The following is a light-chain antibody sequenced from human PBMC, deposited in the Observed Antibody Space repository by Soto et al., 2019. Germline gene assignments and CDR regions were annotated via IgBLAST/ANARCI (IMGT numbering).Light chain of an antibody. CDR1: QSVSSY. V-gene: IGKV3-11*01. CDR3: QQRSIWVT. Sequence: EVVLTQSPTTRSLSPGHRATLSCRASQSVSSYLAWYQQKPGQAPMLLIYDASKRATRIPARFSGSGSGTDFTLTISSLEHEDVAVYYCQQRSIWVTFGGGPKVEIK. J-gene: IGKJ4*01. CDR2: DAS.